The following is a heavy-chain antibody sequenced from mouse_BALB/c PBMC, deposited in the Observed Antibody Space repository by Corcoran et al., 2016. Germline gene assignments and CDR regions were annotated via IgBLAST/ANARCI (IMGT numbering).Heavy chain of an antibody. J-gene: IGHJ4*01. CDR1: GYIFTDYG. Sequence: QIQLVQSGPELKKPGETVKISCKASGYIFTDYGMNWVKQAPGEELKWKGGINTYTGEPTYADDFKGRFAFSLETSASTAYLQINNLKNEDTSTYFCARAPLHYYAMDYWGQGTSVTVSS. D-gene: IGHD6-1*01. CDR3: ARAPLHYYAMDY. CDR2: INTYTGEP. V-gene: IGHV9-3-1*01.